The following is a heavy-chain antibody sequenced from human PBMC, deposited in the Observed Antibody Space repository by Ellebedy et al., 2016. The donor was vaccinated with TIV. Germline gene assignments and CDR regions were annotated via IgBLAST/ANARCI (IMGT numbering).Heavy chain of an antibody. D-gene: IGHD4-17*01. J-gene: IGHJ4*02. CDR1: GYTFTDYY. CDR2: INPNSGGT. Sequence: ASVKVSXXASGYTFTDYYMHWVRQAPGQGPEWMGWINPNSGGTNSAQKFQGRVTMTRDTSISTAYMELRSLRSDDTAVYYCAEVGDYGVFDYWGQGTLVTVSS. V-gene: IGHV1-2*02. CDR3: AEVGDYGVFDY.